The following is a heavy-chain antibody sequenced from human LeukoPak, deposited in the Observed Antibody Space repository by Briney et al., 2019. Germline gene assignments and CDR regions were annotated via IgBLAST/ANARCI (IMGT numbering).Heavy chain of an antibody. V-gene: IGHV1-69*04. CDR1: GGTFSSYA. Sequence: GASVKVSCKASGGTFSSYAISWVRQAPGQGLEWMGRIIPILGIANYAQKFQGRVTITADKSTSTAYMELSSLRSEDTAVYYCARDPYYHDSSGYPADNWFDPWGQGTLVTVSS. D-gene: IGHD3-22*01. J-gene: IGHJ5*02. CDR2: IIPILGIA. CDR3: ARDPYYHDSSGYPADNWFDP.